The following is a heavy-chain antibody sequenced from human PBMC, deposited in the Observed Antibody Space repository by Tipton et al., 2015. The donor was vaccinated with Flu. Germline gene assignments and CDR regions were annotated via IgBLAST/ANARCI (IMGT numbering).Heavy chain of an antibody. CDR1: GFTFSDYY. J-gene: IGHJ3*02. Sequence: GSLRLSCAASGFTFSDYYMSWIRQAPGKGLEWVSYISSSSSTIYYADSVKGRFTISRDNAKNSLYLQMNSLRAEDTAVYYCAREAAAAGTGAKNAFDIWGQGTMVTVSS. V-gene: IGHV3-11*04. CDR2: ISSSSSTI. D-gene: IGHD6-13*01. CDR3: AREAAAAGTGAKNAFDI.